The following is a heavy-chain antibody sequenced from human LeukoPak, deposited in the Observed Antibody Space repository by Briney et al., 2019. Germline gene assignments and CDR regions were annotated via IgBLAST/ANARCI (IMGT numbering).Heavy chain of an antibody. CDR2: ISYDGSNK. J-gene: IGHJ4*02. CDR3: ARVSGKWLLLRHFDY. CDR1: GFTFSSYA. D-gene: IGHD3-22*01. Sequence: GGSLRLSCAASGFTFSSYAMHWVRQAPGKGLEWVAVISYDGSNKYYADSVKGRFTISRDNSKNTLYLQMNSLRAEDTAVYYCARVSGKWLLLRHFDYWGQGTLVTVSS. V-gene: IGHV3-30-3*01.